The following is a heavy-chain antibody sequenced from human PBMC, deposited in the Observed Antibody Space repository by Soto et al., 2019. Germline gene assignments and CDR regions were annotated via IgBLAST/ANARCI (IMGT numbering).Heavy chain of an antibody. V-gene: IGHV6-1*01. CDR1: GDSVSGNSAA. CDR2: TYYRSRWYN. D-gene: IGHD6-19*01. Sequence: SQTLSLTCAISGDSVSGNSAAWNWIRQSPSRGLEWLGRTYYRSRWYNDYAVSVKSRITVTPDTSKNQFSLHLNSVTPEDTAVYYCAREFPDDVSSYSYLDYWGQGALVTVSS. CDR3: AREFPDDVSSYSYLDY. J-gene: IGHJ4*02.